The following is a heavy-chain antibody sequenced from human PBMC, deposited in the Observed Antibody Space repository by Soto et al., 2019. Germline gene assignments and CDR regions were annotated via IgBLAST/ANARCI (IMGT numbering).Heavy chain of an antibody. CDR1: GGSISSSSYY. CDR3: ASIYGDYTFKSVWNDY. Sequence: SETLSLTCTVSGGSISSSSYYWGWIRQPPGKGLEWIGSIYYSGSTYYNPSLKSRVTISVDTSKNQFSLKLSSVTAADTAVYYCASIYGDYTFKSVWNDYWGQGTLVTVSS. CDR2: IYYSGST. D-gene: IGHD4-17*01. J-gene: IGHJ4*02. V-gene: IGHV4-39*01.